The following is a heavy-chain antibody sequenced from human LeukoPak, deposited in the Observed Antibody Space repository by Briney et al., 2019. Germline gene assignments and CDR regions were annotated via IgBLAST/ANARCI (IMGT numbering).Heavy chain of an antibody. CDR2: IYPGDSDT. J-gene: IGHJ6*02. D-gene: IGHD2-2*01. CDR1: GSSFTSCW. CDR3: ARSRVPAARRGYYYYGMDV. V-gene: IGHV5-51*01. Sequence: GASLQISCKGSGSSFTSCWIGWVRQLPGKGLEWMGIIYPGDSDTRYSPSFQGQVTISADKSISTAYLQWSSLKASDTAMYYCARSRVPAARRGYYYYGMDVWGQGTTVTVSS.